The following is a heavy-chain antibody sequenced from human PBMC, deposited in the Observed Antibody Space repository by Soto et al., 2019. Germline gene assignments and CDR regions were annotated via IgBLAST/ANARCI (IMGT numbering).Heavy chain of an antibody. CDR1: GYTFTGYY. V-gene: IGHV1-2*04. D-gene: IGHD2-15*01. CDR3: ARDSRYCSGGSCYSVGYDY. Sequence: QVQLVQSGAEVKKPGASVKVSCKASGYTFTGYYMHWVRQAPGQGLEWMGWINPNSGGTNYAQKFQGWVTMTRDTSISTAYMELSRLRSDVTAVYYCARDSRYCSGGSCYSVGYDYWGQGTLVTVSS. J-gene: IGHJ4*02. CDR2: INPNSGGT.